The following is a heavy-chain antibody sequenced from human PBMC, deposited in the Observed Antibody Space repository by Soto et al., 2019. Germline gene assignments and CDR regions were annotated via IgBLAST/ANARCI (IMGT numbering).Heavy chain of an antibody. D-gene: IGHD4-17*01. CDR3: AKSAPMDAGDKYYYDF. CDR2: IIPFFGTA. V-gene: IGHV1-69*13. J-gene: IGHJ4*02. Sequence: SVKVSCKASGGTFSTFGISWVRQAPGQGLEWMGGIIPFFGTARYSQKFEDRITITADESTNTVYMDLRSLTSEDTAIYYCAKSAPMDAGDKYYYDFWGQGALVTVS. CDR1: GGTFSTFG.